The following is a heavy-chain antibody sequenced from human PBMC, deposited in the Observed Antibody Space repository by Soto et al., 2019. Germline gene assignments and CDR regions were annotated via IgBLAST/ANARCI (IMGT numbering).Heavy chain of an antibody. CDR2: ISSSGSTI. CDR3: ARDFFDTAMVYAVPFDY. D-gene: IGHD5-18*01. V-gene: IGHV3-11*01. CDR1: GFTFSDYY. Sequence: GGSLRLSCAASGFTFSDYYMSWIRQAPGKGLEWVSYISSSGSTIYYADSVKGRFTISRDNAKNSLYLQMNSLRAEDTAVYYCARDFFDTAMVYAVPFDYWGQGTLVTVSS. J-gene: IGHJ4*02.